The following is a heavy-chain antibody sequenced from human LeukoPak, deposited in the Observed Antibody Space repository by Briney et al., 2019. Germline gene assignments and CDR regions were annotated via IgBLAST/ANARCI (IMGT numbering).Heavy chain of an antibody. CDR1: GFTFSSYG. J-gene: IGHJ3*02. D-gene: IGHD2-2*01. Sequence: GRSLRLSCAASGFTFSSYGMSWVRQAPGKGLEWVSAISGSGGNTFYADSVKGRFTISRDSSKNTLYLQMNSLRAEDTAVYYCAKGYCSTTNCYAFDIWGQGTMVTVSS. CDR2: ISGSGGNT. CDR3: AKGYCSTTNCYAFDI. V-gene: IGHV3-23*01.